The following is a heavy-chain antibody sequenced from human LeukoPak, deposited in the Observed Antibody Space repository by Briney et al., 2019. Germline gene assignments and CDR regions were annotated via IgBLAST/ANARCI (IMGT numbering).Heavy chain of an antibody. CDR2: VSYDGSTK. D-gene: IGHD3-22*01. V-gene: IGHV3-30-3*01. Sequence: PGGSLRLSCEASGFTFSTYTMHWVRQAPGQGLEWVALVSYDGSTKYYGDSVMGRFSISRDNSENTLSLQMNSLRAEDTAVYYCARHYYDSSGYYYAYLQHWGQGTLVTVSS. CDR1: GFTFSTYT. J-gene: IGHJ1*01. CDR3: ARHYYDSSGYYYAYLQH.